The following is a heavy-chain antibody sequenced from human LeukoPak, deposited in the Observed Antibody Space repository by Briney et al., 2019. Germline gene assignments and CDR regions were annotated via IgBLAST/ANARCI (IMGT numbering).Heavy chain of an antibody. Sequence: SVKVSCKASGGTFSSYAISWVRQAPGQGLEWMGRIIPIFGTANYAQKFQGRVTITTDESTSTAYMELSSLRSEDTAVYYCARYAYSGSHDAAFVIWGQGTMVTVSS. CDR2: IIPIFGTA. CDR1: GGTFSSYA. CDR3: ARYAYSGSHDAAFVI. J-gene: IGHJ3*02. V-gene: IGHV1-69*05. D-gene: IGHD1-26*01.